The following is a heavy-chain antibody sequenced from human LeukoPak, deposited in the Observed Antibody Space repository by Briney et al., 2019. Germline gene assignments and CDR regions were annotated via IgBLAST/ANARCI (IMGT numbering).Heavy chain of an antibody. CDR3: ARDAVTTKAGAFDI. J-gene: IGHJ3*02. V-gene: IGHV3-23*01. CDR1: EFTFSSYG. CDR2: ISGSGGNT. D-gene: IGHD4-17*01. Sequence: GGSLRLSCAASEFTFSSYGMSWVRQAPGKGLEWVSSISGSGGNTQYADSVQGRFAISRDNSKNTLYLQMNSLRVEDTAVYFCARDAVTTKAGAFDIWGQGTMVTVSS.